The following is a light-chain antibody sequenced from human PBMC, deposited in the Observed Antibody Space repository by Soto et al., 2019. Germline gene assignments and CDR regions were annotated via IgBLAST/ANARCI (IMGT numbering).Light chain of an antibody. Sequence: DIQMTQSPSTLSASVGDRVTLTCRASQSISSWLAWYQQKPGNAPNLLLYKASSLESGIPARFSGSGSGTEFTLTISSQQPDDFAAYYCQQYDKYPHTFGQGTKLEIK. CDR3: QQYDKYPHT. V-gene: IGKV1-5*03. CDR2: KAS. J-gene: IGKJ2*01. CDR1: QSISSW.